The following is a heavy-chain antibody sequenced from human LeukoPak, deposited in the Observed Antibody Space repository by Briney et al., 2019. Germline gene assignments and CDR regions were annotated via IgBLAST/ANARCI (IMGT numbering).Heavy chain of an antibody. D-gene: IGHD3-9*01. CDR1: GGSISSYY. CDR2: IYYSGST. V-gene: IGHV4-59*01. Sequence: SEILSLTCTVSGGSISSYYWSWIRQPLGKGLEWIGYIYYSGSTNYNPSLKSRVTISVDTSKNQFSLKLSSVTAADTAVYYCAGVQARYFDWLFGDYYGMDVWGQGTTVTVS. CDR3: AGVQARYFDWLFGDYYGMDV. J-gene: IGHJ6*02.